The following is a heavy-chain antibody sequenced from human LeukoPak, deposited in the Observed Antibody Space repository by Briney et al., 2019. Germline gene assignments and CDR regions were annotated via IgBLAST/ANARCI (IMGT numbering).Heavy chain of an antibody. CDR3: AKEVGHSQPNEALRKTTVSESRTGPMDV. J-gene: IGHJ6*03. D-gene: IGHD4-17*01. Sequence: SETLSLTCTVSGGSISSSSYYWGWIRQPPGKGLEWIGSIYYSGSTYYNPSLKSRVTISVDTSKNQFSLKLSSVTAADTAVYYCAKEVGHSQPNEALRKTTVSESRTGPMDVWGKGTTVTVSS. CDR2: IYYSGST. V-gene: IGHV4-39*02. CDR1: GGSISSSSYY.